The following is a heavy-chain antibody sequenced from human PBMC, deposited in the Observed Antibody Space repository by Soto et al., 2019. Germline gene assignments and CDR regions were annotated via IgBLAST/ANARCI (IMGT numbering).Heavy chain of an antibody. CDR2: IYYSGST. CDR1: GGSISSYY. CDR3: ARYYYASGNYYYYMDV. Sequence: SETLSLTCTVSGGSISSYYWSWIRQPPGKGLEWIGYIYYSGSTNYNPSLKSRVNKSVDTSKNQFSLKLSSVTAADTAVYYCARYYYASGNYYYYMDVWGKGTTVTVSS. J-gene: IGHJ6*03. D-gene: IGHD3-10*01. V-gene: IGHV4-59*01.